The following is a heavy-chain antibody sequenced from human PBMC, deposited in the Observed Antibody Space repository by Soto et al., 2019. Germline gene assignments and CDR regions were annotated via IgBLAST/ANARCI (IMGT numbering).Heavy chain of an antibody. CDR2: IYYSGST. CDR3: ARYGSGSSVWFDP. J-gene: IGHJ5*02. V-gene: IGHV4-59*01. CDR1: GGYLRGFW. D-gene: IGHD3-10*01. Sequence: PWETLAPPWGGDGGYLRGFWWSWIRQPPGKGLEWIGYIYYSGSTNYNPSLKSRVTISVDTSKNQFSLKLSSVTAADTAVYYCARYGSGSSVWFDPWGQGTLVT.